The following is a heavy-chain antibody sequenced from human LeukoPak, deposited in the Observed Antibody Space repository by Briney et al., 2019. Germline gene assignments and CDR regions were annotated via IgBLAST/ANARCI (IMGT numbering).Heavy chain of an antibody. D-gene: IGHD3-3*01. J-gene: IGHJ4*02. Sequence: GGSLRLSCAASGFTFSSYAIHWVRQAPGKGLEWVAVISYDGSNKYYADSVKGRFTISRDNSKNTLYLQMNSLRAEDTAVYYCARDGNYDFWSGYPADYWGQGTLVTVSS. CDR1: GFTFSSYA. V-gene: IGHV3-30-3*01. CDR2: ISYDGSNK. CDR3: ARDGNYDFWSGYPADY.